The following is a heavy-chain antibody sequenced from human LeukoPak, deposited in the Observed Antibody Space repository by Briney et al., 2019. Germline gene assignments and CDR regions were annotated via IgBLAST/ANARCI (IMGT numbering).Heavy chain of an antibody. Sequence: PSDTLSLTCTVSGGSISSYYWSWIRQPRGGGREGIGYIYCRESTNYNAALKSRVTISVDTSKNQFYLKQSSVTAADTAVYYCARLESSWYLPVGSNWYFDLWGRGTLVTVSS. V-gene: IGHV4-59*08. CDR1: GGSISSYY. CDR3: ARLESSWYLPVGSNWYFDL. J-gene: IGHJ2*01. D-gene: IGHD6-13*01. CDR2: IYCREST.